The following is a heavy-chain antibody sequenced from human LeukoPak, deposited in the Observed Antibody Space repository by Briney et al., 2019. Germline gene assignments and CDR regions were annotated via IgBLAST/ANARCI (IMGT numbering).Heavy chain of an antibody. V-gene: IGHV3-30*04. CDR3: ARDPSSSWYFDY. CDR1: GFTFSSYA. D-gene: IGHD6-13*01. CDR2: ISYDGSNK. J-gene: IGHJ4*02. Sequence: GGSLRLSCAASGFTFSSYAMHWVRQAPGKGLEWVAVISYDGSNKYYADSVKGRFTISRGNSKNTLYLQMNSLRAEDTAVYYCARDPSSSWYFDYWGQGTLVTVSS.